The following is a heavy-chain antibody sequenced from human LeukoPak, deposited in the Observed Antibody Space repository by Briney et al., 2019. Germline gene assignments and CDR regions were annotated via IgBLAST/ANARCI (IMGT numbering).Heavy chain of an antibody. CDR2: ISGSGGST. CDR3: AKVAIRYDFWSGYPPDY. J-gene: IGHJ4*02. Sequence: GGSLRLSCAASGFTFSSYAMSWVRQAPGKGLEWVSAISGSGGSTYYADSVKGRFTISRDNSKNTLYLQMNSLRAEDTAVYYCAKVAIRYDFWSGYPPDYWGQGTLVTVSS. D-gene: IGHD3-3*01. CDR1: GFTFSSYA. V-gene: IGHV3-23*01.